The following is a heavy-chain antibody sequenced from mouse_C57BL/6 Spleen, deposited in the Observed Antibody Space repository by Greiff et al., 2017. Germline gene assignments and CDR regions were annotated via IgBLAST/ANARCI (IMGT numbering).Heavy chain of an antibody. CDR1: GFTFSDYY. CDR3: ASELRPYAMDY. CDR2: INYDGSST. J-gene: IGHJ4*01. V-gene: IGHV5-16*01. Sequence: EVQRVESEGGLVQPGSSMKLSCTASGFTFSDYYMSWIRQVPEKGLEWVANINYDGSSTYYLDSLKSRFIISRANAKNILYLQRSSLTSEDTATYYCASELRPYAMDYWGQGTSVTVSS. D-gene: IGHD3-2*02.